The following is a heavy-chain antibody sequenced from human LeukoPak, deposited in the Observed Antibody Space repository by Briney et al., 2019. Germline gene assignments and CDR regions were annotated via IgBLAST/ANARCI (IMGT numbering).Heavy chain of an antibody. CDR1: GLTFRNYG. V-gene: IGHV3-33*03. Sequence: PGGSLRLSCVASGLTFRNYGFHWVRQAPGKGLEWVAIIYSGGGTTKYYAESVKDRFTITRDDSRDTLYLQMNSLRAEDTAVYYCVVILVPGGVWHFDFGGRGTLVTVSS. CDR2: IYSGGGTTK. CDR3: VVILVPGGVWHFDF. J-gene: IGHJ2*01. D-gene: IGHD2-2*01.